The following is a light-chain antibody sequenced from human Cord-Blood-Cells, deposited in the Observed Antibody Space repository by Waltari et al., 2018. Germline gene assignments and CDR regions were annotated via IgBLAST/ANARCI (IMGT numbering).Light chain of an antibody. V-gene: IGLV2-23*02. CDR1: SSDVGRYNL. CDR3: CSYAGSSTFYV. Sequence: QSALTQPASVSGSPGQSITISCTGTSSDVGRYNLVYWYQQHPGKAPKLMIYEVSKRPSGVSNRFSGSKSGNTASLTISGLQAEDEADYYCCSYAGSSTFYVFGTGTKVTVL. CDR2: EVS. J-gene: IGLJ1*01.